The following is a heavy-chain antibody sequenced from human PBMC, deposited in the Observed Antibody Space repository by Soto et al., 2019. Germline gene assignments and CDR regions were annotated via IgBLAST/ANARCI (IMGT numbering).Heavy chain of an antibody. V-gene: IGHV1-18*04. CDR2: ISAYNGNT. Sequence: ASVKVSCKASGYTFTSYGISWVRQAPGQGLEWMGWISAYNGNTNYAQKLQGRVTMTTDTSTSTAYMELRSLRSDDTAVYYCAAQGNYDFWSGFHETNWFDPWGQGTMVTVYS. D-gene: IGHD3-3*01. CDR1: GYTFTSYG. CDR3: AAQGNYDFWSGFHETNWFDP. J-gene: IGHJ5*02.